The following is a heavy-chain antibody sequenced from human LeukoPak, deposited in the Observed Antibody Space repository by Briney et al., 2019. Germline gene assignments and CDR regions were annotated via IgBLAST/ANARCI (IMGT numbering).Heavy chain of an antibody. D-gene: IGHD6-13*01. Sequence: SETLSLTCTVSGGSISSGSYYWSWIRQPAGKGLEWIGRIYTSGSTNYNPSLKSRVTISVDTSKNQFSLKLSSVTAADTAVYYCARGAAAAGTLTDYWGQGTLVTVSS. J-gene: IGHJ4*02. CDR2: IYTSGST. CDR3: ARGAAAAGTLTDY. V-gene: IGHV4-61*02. CDR1: GGSISSGSYY.